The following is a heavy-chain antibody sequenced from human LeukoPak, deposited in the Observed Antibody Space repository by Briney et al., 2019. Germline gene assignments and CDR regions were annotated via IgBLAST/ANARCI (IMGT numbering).Heavy chain of an antibody. V-gene: IGHV3-20*01. D-gene: IGHD3-10*01. Sequence: GGSLRLSCAASGFTFDDYGMSWVRQAPGKGLEWVSGINWNGGSIGYADSVKGRFTISRDNAKNSLYLQMNSLRAEDTASYHCARDVYGSGSFWGQGTTVTVSS. J-gene: IGHJ6*02. CDR3: ARDVYGSGSF. CDR1: GFTFDDYG. CDR2: INWNGGSI.